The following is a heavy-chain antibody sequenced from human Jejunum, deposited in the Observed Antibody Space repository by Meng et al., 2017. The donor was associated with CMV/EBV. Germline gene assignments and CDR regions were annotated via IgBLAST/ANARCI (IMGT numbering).Heavy chain of an antibody. V-gene: IGHV3-66*02. D-gene: IGHD2-2*01. J-gene: IGHJ6*02. Sequence: SGFTFSSNSLSWVRQAPGKGLEWVSIIYSGGTAYYADSVKGRFTISRDNSKNALSLQMGSLRAEDTAVYYCARQTVVAGSYYGMDVWGQGTTVTVSS. CDR1: GFTFSSNS. CDR3: ARQTVVAGSYYGMDV. CDR2: IYSGGTA.